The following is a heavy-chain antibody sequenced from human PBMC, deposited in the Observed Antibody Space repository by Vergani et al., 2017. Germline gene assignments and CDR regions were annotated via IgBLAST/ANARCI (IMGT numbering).Heavy chain of an antibody. CDR2: IYYSGST. CDR1: GGSISSSSYY. Sequence: QLQLQESGPGLVKPSETLSLTCTVSGGSISSSSYYWGWIRQPPGKGLEWIGSIYYSGSTYYNPSLKSRVTISVDTSKNQFSLKLSSVTAADTAVYYCARHRRVDGYSDYWGQGTLVTVSS. J-gene: IGHJ4*02. CDR3: ARHRRVDGYSDY. V-gene: IGHV4-39*01. D-gene: IGHD5-24*01.